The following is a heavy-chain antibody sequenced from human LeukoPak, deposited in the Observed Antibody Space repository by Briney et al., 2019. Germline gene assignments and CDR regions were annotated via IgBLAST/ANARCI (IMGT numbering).Heavy chain of an antibody. CDR2: IIPIFGTA. CDR3: ARVGAYCTSTSCLDY. J-gene: IGHJ4*02. D-gene: IGHD2-2*01. V-gene: IGHV1-69*05. Sequence: ASVKVSCKASGGTFSSYAISWVRQAPGQGLEWMGGIIPIFGTANYAQKFQGRVTITTDESTSTAYMELSSLRSEDTAVYYCARVGAYCTSTSCLDYWGQGTLVTVSS. CDR1: GGTFSSYA.